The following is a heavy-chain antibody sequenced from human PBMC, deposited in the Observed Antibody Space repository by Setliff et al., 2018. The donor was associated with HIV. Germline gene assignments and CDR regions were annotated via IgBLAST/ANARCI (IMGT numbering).Heavy chain of an antibody. CDR1: GGSLNSGYDY. J-gene: IGHJ6*03. CDR2: IYSAGST. D-gene: IGHD5-12*01. Sequence: SETLSLTCTVSGGSLNSGYDYWTWIRQPAGEGLEWIGHIYSAGSTDYNPSLKSRVTMSVDMSKNQVSLKLRSVTAADMAIYYCVREYSGVYPDFSFYIDVWGKGTTVTVSS. CDR3: VREYSGVYPDFSFYIDV. V-gene: IGHV4-61*09.